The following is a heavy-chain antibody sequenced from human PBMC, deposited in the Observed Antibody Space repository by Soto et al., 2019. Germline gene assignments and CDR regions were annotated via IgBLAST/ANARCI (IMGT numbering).Heavy chain of an antibody. D-gene: IGHD2-2*01. CDR2: IIPIFGTT. CDR1: GGTFSSYA. J-gene: IGHJ5*02. Sequence: SVKVSCKASGGTFSSYAISWVRQAPGQGLEWMGGIIPIFGTTNYAQKFQGRVTITADESTSTAYMELSSLRSEDTAVYYCARDGIVVVPAAVPFSWFDPWGQGTLVTVSS. CDR3: ARDGIVVVPAAVPFSWFDP. V-gene: IGHV1-69*13.